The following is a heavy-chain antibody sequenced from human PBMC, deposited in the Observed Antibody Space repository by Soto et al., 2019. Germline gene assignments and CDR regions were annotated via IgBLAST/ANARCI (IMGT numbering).Heavy chain of an antibody. D-gene: IGHD3-3*01. Sequence: QITLKESGPTLVKPTQPLTLTCTFSGFSLTTSGVSVGWIRQPPGKALEWLALISWNDDRRYSPSLKSRLTITKDTSRNQVVLIMTNMDPVDTATYYCAHGGGWSGHYRHWYFDLWGRGTLVTVSS. J-gene: IGHJ2*01. CDR1: GFSLTTSGVS. V-gene: IGHV2-5*01. CDR3: AHGGGWSGHYRHWYFDL. CDR2: ISWNDDR.